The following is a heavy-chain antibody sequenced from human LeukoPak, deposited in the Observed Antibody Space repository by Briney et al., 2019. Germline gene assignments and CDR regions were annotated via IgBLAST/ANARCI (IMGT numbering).Heavy chain of an antibody. J-gene: IGHJ5*02. CDR1: GGSISSYY. V-gene: IGHV4-59*01. CDR3: ASTSYYGSGSPWFDP. CDR2: IYYSGST. Sequence: PSETLSLTCTVSGGSISSYYWSWIRQPPGKGLEGIGYIYYSGSTNYNPSLKSRVTISVDTSKNQFSLKLSSVTAADTAVYYCASTSYYGSGSPWFDPWGQGTLVTVSS. D-gene: IGHD3-10*01.